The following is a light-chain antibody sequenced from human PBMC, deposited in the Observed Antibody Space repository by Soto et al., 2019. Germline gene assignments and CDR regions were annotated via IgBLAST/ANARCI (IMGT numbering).Light chain of an antibody. J-gene: IGLJ1*01. V-gene: IGLV3-21*04. CDR3: QVWDSRSGV. Sequence: SYELTQPPSVSVAPGKTARIACGGNNIASKSVHWYQQRPGQAPVLVIYYDGDRPSGIPERFSGSNSGNTATLTISRVEAGDEADYYCQVWDSRSGVFGTGTKLTVL. CDR2: YDG. CDR1: NIASKS.